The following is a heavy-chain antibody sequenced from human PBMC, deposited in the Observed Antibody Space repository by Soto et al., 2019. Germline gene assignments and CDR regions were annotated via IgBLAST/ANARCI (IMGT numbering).Heavy chain of an antibody. CDR1: GFTFSSYA. CDR3: AKVRSSGWYEVGNCLDY. V-gene: IGHV3-23*01. D-gene: IGHD6-19*01. Sequence: GGSLRLSCAASGFTFSSYAMSWVRQAPGKGLERVSAISGSGGSTYYADSVKGRFTISRDNSKNTLYLQMNSLRAEDTAVYYCAKVRSSGWYEVGNCLDYWGQGTLVTVSS. J-gene: IGHJ4*02. CDR2: ISGSGGST.